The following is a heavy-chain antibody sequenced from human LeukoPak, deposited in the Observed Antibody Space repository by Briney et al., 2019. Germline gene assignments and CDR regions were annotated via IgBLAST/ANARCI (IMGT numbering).Heavy chain of an antibody. Sequence: GGSLRLSCAASGFTFNSYAMSWVRQAPGKGLEWVSAISGSGGSTYYADSVKGRFTISRDNSKNTLYLQMNSLRAEDTALFYCAKSPAYTSSSLLNYGGQETLAT. CDR2: ISGSGGST. CDR3: AKSPAYTSSSLLNY. V-gene: IGHV3-23*01. CDR1: GFTFNSYA. D-gene: IGHD6-6*01. J-gene: IGHJ4*02.